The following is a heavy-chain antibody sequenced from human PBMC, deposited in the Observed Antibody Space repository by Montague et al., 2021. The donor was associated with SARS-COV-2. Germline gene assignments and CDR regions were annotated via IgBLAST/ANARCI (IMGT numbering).Heavy chain of an antibody. CDR3: ARHLRVTAVTSHMYHYAMDV. CDR2: VYYSGST. CDR1: GDSISNYS. D-gene: IGHD2-21*02. J-gene: IGHJ6*02. V-gene: IGHV4-59*08. Sequence: SETLSLTCSVSGDSISNYSWSWIRQSPGKGLEWIGYVYYSGSTSYNPSLTSRVTISVDTSKNQVSLNLTSVTAADTAVYYCARHLRVTAVTSHMYHYAMDVWGQGTTVTVSS.